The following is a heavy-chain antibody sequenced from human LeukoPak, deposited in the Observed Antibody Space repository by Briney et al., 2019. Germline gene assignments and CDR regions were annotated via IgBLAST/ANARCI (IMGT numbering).Heavy chain of an antibody. Sequence: PSETLSLTCTVSGGSISSYYWSWIRQPAGKGLEWIGRIYTSGSTNYNPSLKSRVTMSVDTSKNQFSLKLSPVTAADTAVYYCAINVDTAMVTSFRNDAFDIWGQGTMVTVSS. CDR3: AINVDTAMVTSFRNDAFDI. CDR1: GGSISSYY. V-gene: IGHV4-4*07. J-gene: IGHJ3*02. D-gene: IGHD5-18*01. CDR2: IYTSGST.